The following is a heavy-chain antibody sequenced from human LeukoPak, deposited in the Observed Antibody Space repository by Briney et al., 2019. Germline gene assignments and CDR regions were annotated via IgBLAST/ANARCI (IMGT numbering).Heavy chain of an antibody. J-gene: IGHJ4*02. D-gene: IGHD2-2*01. CDR1: GFTFTTYW. V-gene: IGHV3-7*03. Sequence: GESLRLSCAASGFTFTTYWMSWVRQAPGKGLEWVANIKQDGTEKYYVDSVKGRFTISRDNAKNSLYLQMNSLRAEDTALYCCAKGDAQHWGQGTLVTVSS. CDR3: AKGDAQH. CDR2: IKQDGTEK.